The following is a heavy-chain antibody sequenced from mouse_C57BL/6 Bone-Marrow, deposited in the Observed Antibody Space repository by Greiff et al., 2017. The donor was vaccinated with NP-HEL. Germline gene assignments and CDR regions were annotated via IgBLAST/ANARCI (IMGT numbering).Heavy chain of an antibody. D-gene: IGHD2-4*01. CDR2: INPYNGDT. CDR1: GYSFTGYF. J-gene: IGHJ2*01. Sequence: VQLQQSGPELVKPGDSVKISCKASGYSFTGYFMNWVMQSHGKSLEWIGRINPYNGDTFYNQKFKGKSTLTVDKSSSTAHMELRSLTSEDSAVYYCARSDYDGRYYFDYWGQGTTLTVSS. CDR3: ARSDYDGRYYFDY. V-gene: IGHV1-20*01.